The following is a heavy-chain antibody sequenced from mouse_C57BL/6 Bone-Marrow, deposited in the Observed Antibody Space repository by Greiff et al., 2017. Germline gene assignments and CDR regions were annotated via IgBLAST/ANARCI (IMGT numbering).Heavy chain of an antibody. CDR2: IYPRSGNT. V-gene: IGHV1-81*01. D-gene: IGHD2-3*01. CDR3: ASGDDGYPYYAMDY. Sequence: VQLQQSGAELARPGASVKLSCKASGYTFTSYGISWVKQSTGQGLEWIGEIYPRSGNTYYNEKFKGKATLTADKSSSTAYMELRSLTSEDSAVYFCASGDDGYPYYAMDYWGQGTSVTVSS. J-gene: IGHJ4*01. CDR1: GYTFTSYG.